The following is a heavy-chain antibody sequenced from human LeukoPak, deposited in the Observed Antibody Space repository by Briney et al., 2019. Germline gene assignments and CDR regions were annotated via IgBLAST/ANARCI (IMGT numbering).Heavy chain of an antibody. V-gene: IGHV4-30-2*01. CDR2: IYHSGST. CDR1: GGSISSGGYY. J-gene: IGHJ4*02. D-gene: IGHD1/OR15-1a*01. Sequence: SETLSLTCTVSGGSISSGGYYWSWIRQPPGKGLEWIGYIYHSGSTYYNPSLKSRVTISVDRSKNQFSLKLSSVTAADTAVYYCARGGSYNWNTGFGYWGQGTLVTVSS. CDR3: ARGGSYNWNTGFGY.